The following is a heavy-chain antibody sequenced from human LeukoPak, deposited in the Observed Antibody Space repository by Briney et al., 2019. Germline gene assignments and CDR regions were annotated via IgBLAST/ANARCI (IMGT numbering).Heavy chain of an antibody. CDR2: IYYTGTT. D-gene: IGHD6-13*01. Sequence: PSETLSLTCTVSGGSISTDYWSWIRQPPGKGLEWIGYIYYTGTTSYNPSLKNRVTISIDTSKNQFSLKLSSVTAADTAVYYCARQDVRSSTWYGWFDPWGQGTLVTVSS. CDR1: GGSISTDY. V-gene: IGHV4-59*08. CDR3: ARQDVRSSTWYGWFDP. J-gene: IGHJ5*02.